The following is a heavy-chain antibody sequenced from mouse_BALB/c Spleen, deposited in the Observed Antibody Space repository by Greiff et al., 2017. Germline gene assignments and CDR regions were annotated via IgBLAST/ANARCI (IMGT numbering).Heavy chain of an antibody. CDR3: NYDGYYGFAY. V-gene: IGHV1-15*01. CDR1: GYTFTDYE. D-gene: IGHD2-3*01. CDR2: IDPETGGT. Sequence: QVQLKESGAELVRPGASVTLSCKASGYTFTDYEMHWVKQTPVHGLEWIGAIDPETGGTAYNQKFKGKATLTADKSSSTAYMELRSLTSEDSAVYYCNYDGYYGFAYWGQGTLVTVSA. J-gene: IGHJ3*01.